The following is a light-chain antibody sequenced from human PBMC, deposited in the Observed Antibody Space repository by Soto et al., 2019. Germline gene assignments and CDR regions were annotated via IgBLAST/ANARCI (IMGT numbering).Light chain of an antibody. CDR1: QTISSW. CDR2: KAS. Sequence: DIQMTQSPSTLSGSVGDRVTITCRASQTISSWLAWYQQKPGKAPKLLIYKASTLKSGVPSRFSGSGSGTEFNLTISRLQPDDFATYYCQHYNSYSEAFGQGTKLDIK. V-gene: IGKV1-5*03. CDR3: QHYNSYSEA. J-gene: IGKJ1*01.